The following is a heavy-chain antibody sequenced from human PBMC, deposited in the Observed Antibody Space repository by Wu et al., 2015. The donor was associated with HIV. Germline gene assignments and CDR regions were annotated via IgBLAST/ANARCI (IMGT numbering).Heavy chain of an antibody. Sequence: QVQLVQSGAEVKKPGASVMVSCKAFGYAFTNYDISWVRQAPGQGLEWMGSTSVYIGYTKYAQNFQDRVTMTTDTSTSTAYMEVRSLRSDDTAVYYCARGQPGYYGSGSFSSAYYYGMDVWGQGTTVTVSS. CDR3: ARGQPGYYGSGSFSSAYYYGMDV. CDR1: GYAFTNYD. CDR2: TSVYIGYT. D-gene: IGHD3-10*01. V-gene: IGHV1-18*01. J-gene: IGHJ6*02.